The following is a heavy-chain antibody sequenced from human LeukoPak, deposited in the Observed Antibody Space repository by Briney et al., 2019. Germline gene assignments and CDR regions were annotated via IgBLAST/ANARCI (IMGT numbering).Heavy chain of an antibody. CDR2: IYHSGST. Sequence: PSETLSLTCTVSGYSLSSGYYWGWIRPPPGKGLEWIGSIYHSGSTYYNPSLQSRVTISVDTSKNQFSLKLSSVTAAETAVYYCARVEGYYYDSSGYYYGTYFDYWGQGTLVTVSS. CDR1: GYSLSSGYY. V-gene: IGHV4-38-2*02. CDR3: ARVEGYYYDSSGYYYGTYFDY. D-gene: IGHD3-22*01. J-gene: IGHJ4*02.